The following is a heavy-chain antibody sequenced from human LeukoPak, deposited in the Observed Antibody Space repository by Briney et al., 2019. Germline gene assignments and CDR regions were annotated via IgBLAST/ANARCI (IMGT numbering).Heavy chain of an antibody. Sequence: GGSLILSCAASGFSVTSNHMNWVRQAPGKGLEWVSIRFTISRDDSINTLYLQTNSLRAEDTAVYYCARDSSSYYFDYWGQGTLVTVSS. CDR1: GFSVTSNH. D-gene: IGHD6-6*01. CDR3: ARDSSSYYFDY. V-gene: IGHV3-66*01. J-gene: IGHJ4*02.